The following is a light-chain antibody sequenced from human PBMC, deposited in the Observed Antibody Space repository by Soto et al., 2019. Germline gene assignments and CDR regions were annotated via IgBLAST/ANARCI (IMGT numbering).Light chain of an antibody. J-gene: IGLJ3*02. CDR1: SSNIGAGYD. CDR3: QSYDSSLSGWV. CDR2: GNS. Sequence: QSELTQPPSVSGAPGQRVTISCTGSSSNIGAGYDVLWYQQLPGTAPKLLIYGNSNRPSGVPDRITGSKSGTSASLAITGLQAEDEADYDCQSYDSSLSGWVFGGGTKLTVL. V-gene: IGLV1-40*01.